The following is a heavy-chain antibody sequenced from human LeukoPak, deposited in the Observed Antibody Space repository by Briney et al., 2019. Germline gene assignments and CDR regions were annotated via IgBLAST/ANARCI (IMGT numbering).Heavy chain of an antibody. V-gene: IGHV3-7*01. Sequence: GGSLRLSCAASGFTFSSYSMNWVRQAPGKGLEWVANIKQDGSEKYYVDSVKGRFTISRDNAKNSLYLQMNSLRAEDTAVYYCARGKRYYYDSSGYYYFDYWGQGTLVTVSS. J-gene: IGHJ4*02. CDR2: IKQDGSEK. CDR3: ARGKRYYYDSSGYYYFDY. CDR1: GFTFSSYS. D-gene: IGHD3-22*01.